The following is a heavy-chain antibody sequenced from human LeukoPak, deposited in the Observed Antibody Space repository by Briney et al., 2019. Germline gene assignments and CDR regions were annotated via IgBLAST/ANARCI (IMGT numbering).Heavy chain of an antibody. V-gene: IGHV4-59*08. CDR2: IYSSGST. CDR3: ARHLVLPGELTRDDAFDI. CDR1: GGSISSYY. J-gene: IGHJ3*02. Sequence: SETLSLTCTVSGGSISSYYWSWIRQPPGKGLEWIGYIYSSGSTNYNPSLKSRVTISIDPSKNQFSLKLSSVNAADTAVYYCARHLVLPGELTRDDAFDIWGQGTMVTVS. D-gene: IGHD3-16*01.